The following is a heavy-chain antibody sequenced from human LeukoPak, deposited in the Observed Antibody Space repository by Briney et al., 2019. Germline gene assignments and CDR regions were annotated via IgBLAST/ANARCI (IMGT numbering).Heavy chain of an antibody. CDR1: GFTFSSYG. J-gene: IGHJ4*02. CDR3: AKEYSSSSNYFDY. D-gene: IGHD6-6*01. Sequence: GGSLRLSCVVSGFTFSSYGMHWVRQAPGKGLEWVAVISYDGSNKYYADSVKGRFTISRDNSKNTLYLQMNSLRAEDTAVYYCAKEYSSSSNYFDYWGQGTLVTVSS. CDR2: ISYDGSNK. V-gene: IGHV3-30*18.